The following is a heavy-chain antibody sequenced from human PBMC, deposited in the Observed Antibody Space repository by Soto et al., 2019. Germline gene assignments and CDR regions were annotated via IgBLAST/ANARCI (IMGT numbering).Heavy chain of an antibody. Sequence: GGSLRLSCAASGFTFSTYSMNWVRQAPGKGLEWVSSISSSSSYIYYADSVKGRFTISRDNAKNSLYLQMNSLRAEDTAVYYCAIALFSTAMVPYGYCGQGTLVIVSA. CDR1: GFTFSTYS. CDR3: AIALFSTAMVPYGY. J-gene: IGHJ4*02. V-gene: IGHV3-21*01. D-gene: IGHD5-18*01. CDR2: ISSSSSYI.